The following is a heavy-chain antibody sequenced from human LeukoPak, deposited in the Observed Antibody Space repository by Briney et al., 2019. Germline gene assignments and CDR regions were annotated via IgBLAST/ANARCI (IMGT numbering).Heavy chain of an antibody. Sequence: AAVKVSCKASGYTFTSYGISWVRQAPGQGLEWMGWISAYNGNTNYVQKLQGRVTMTTDTSTSTAYMELRSLRSDDTAVYYCARDSYDFWSGEYTIDYWGQGTLVTVSS. D-gene: IGHD3-3*01. CDR3: ARDSYDFWSGEYTIDY. V-gene: IGHV1-18*01. J-gene: IGHJ4*02. CDR1: GYTFTSYG. CDR2: ISAYNGNT.